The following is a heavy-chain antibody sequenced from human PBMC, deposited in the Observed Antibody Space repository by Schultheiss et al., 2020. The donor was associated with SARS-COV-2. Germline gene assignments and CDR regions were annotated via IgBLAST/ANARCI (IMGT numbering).Heavy chain of an antibody. V-gene: IGHV7-4-1*02. CDR2: INTNTGNP. CDR1: GYTFTSYA. J-gene: IGHJ5*02. D-gene: IGHD2-2*02. Sequence: ATVKVSCKASGYTFTSYAMNWVRQAPGQGLEWMGWINTNTGNPTYAQGFTGRFVFSLDTSVSTAYLQISSLKAEDTAVYYCARDFQGSVRSAIRGNNWFDPWGQGTLVTVSS. CDR3: ARDFQGSVRSAIRGNNWFDP.